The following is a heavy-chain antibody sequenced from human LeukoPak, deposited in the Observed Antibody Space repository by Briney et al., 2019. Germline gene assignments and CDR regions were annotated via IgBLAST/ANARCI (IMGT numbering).Heavy chain of an antibody. D-gene: IGHD5-18*01. CDR1: GFTFSSYA. CDR2: IPYDGSNK. V-gene: IGHV3-30*04. CDR3: ARSGYSYGFHFDY. Sequence: GRSLRLSCAASGFTFSSYAMHWVRQAPGKGLEWVAVIPYDGSNKYYADSVKGRFTISRDNSKNTLYLQMNSLRAEDTAVYYCARSGYSYGFHFDYWGQGTLVTVSS. J-gene: IGHJ4*02.